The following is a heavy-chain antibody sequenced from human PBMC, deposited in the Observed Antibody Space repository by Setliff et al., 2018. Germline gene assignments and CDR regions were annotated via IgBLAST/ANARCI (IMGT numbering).Heavy chain of an antibody. Sequence: ASVKVSCKAFGYTFTSYGISWVRQAPGKGLEGMGWISAYNGNKNYAQKLQGRVTMTTDTSTSTAYMELRSLRSDDTAVYYCARGEAGYYEAFDIWGQGTMVTVSS. CDR1: GYTFTSYG. J-gene: IGHJ3*02. V-gene: IGHV1-18*01. CDR2: ISAYNGNK. CDR3: ARGEAGYYEAFDI. D-gene: IGHD3-9*01.